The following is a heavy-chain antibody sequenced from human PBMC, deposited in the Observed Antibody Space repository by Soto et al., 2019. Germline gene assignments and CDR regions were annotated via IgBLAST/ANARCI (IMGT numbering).Heavy chain of an antibody. D-gene: IGHD1-26*01. V-gene: IGHV3-30-3*01. CDR2: ISYDGSNK. CDR3: ARESSGSYGTLDY. Sequence: QVQLVESGGGVIQPGRSLRLSCAASGFTFSSYAMHWVRQAPGKGLEWVAVISYDGSNKYYADSVKGRFIISRDNSKNPLYLQMTSLRAEDTAVYYCARESSGSYGTLDYWGQGTLVSVSS. CDR1: GFTFSSYA. J-gene: IGHJ4*02.